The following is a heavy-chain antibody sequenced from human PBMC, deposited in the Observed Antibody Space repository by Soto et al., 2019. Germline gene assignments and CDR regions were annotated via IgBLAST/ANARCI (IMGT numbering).Heavy chain of an antibody. CDR2: IYYDGST. CDR1: GASISSNTYY. Sequence: SETLSLTCTVSGASISSNTYYWAWIRRPPGKGLECIGSIYYDGSTNYNPSLKSRVTISVDKSKNQFSLKLSSVTAADTAVYYCARVAVAGTRVDYWGQGTLVTVSS. D-gene: IGHD6-19*01. J-gene: IGHJ4*02. CDR3: ARVAVAGTRVDY. V-gene: IGHV4-39*07.